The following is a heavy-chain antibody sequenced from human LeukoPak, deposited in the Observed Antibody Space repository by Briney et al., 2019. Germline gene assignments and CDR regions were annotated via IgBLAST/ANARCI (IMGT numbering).Heavy chain of an antibody. J-gene: IGHJ4*02. V-gene: IGHV3-66*01. CDR2: IYIDGNT. CDR3: ARGDGYNFFDS. Sequence: GGSLRLSSAASGFXVSRNYISWVRQAPGKGLEWVSVIYIDGNTYYADSVRGRFTISRDNSKNTVYLQMNSLRAEDTAVYYCARGDGYNFFDSWGQGTLVTVSS. CDR1: GFXVSRNY. D-gene: IGHD5-24*01.